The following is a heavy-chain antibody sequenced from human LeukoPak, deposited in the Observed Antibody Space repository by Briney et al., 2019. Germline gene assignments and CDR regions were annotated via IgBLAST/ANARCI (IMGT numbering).Heavy chain of an antibody. V-gene: IGHV3-74*01. Sequence: GGSLRLSCAASGFTFSSYWMHWVRQAPGKGLVLVSRINSDGSSTSYADSVKGRFTISRDNAKNTLYLQMNSLRAEDTAVYYCARDRSVGYSYPIDYWGQGTLVTVSS. CDR2: INSDGSST. CDR3: ARDRSVGYSYPIDY. D-gene: IGHD5-18*01. J-gene: IGHJ4*02. CDR1: GFTFSSYW.